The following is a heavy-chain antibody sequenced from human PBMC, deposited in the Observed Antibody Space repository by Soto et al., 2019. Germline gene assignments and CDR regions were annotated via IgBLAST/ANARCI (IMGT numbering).Heavy chain of an antibody. Sequence: GGSLRLSYAASGVTFSSYSMNWVRQAPGKVLEWVSSISSSSSYIYYAHSVTGRLTISRDNAKNSLYLQMNSLRAEDTSVYYCARDPYYYPSSCYSDYYYYGMDVWGQGTTVTVSS. V-gene: IGHV3-21*01. D-gene: IGHD3-22*01. CDR2: ISSSSSYI. CDR1: GVTFSSYS. CDR3: ARDPYYYPSSCYSDYYYYGMDV. J-gene: IGHJ6*02.